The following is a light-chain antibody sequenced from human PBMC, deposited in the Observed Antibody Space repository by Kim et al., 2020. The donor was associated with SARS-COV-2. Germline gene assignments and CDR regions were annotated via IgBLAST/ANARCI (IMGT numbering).Light chain of an antibody. CDR2: GAS. CDR1: QRITSN. CDR3: QQYNNWPQT. Sequence: LSPGERATLSCRASQRITSNLGWYQQKPGQAPRLLIYGASARATGIPARFSGSGSGTEFTLTISSLQSEDFAVYYCQQYNNWPQTFGQGTKVDIK. V-gene: IGKV3-15*01. J-gene: IGKJ1*01.